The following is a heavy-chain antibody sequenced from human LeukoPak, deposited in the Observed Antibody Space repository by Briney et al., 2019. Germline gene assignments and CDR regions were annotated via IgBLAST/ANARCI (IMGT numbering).Heavy chain of an antibody. D-gene: IGHD6-19*01. Sequence: GGSLRLSCAASGFTFNIYWMSWVRQAPGKGLEWVANIKEDGSAKYYVDSVKGRFTISRDNTKNSLYLQMNSLRVEDTAVYYCADYSSKGYWGQGTLVTVSS. V-gene: IGHV3-7*01. CDR3: ADYSSKGY. J-gene: IGHJ4*02. CDR2: IKEDGSAK. CDR1: GFTFNIYW.